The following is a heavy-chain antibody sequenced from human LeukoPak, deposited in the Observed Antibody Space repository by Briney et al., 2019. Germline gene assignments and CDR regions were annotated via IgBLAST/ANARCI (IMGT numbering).Heavy chain of an antibody. D-gene: IGHD3-10*01. Sequence: SETLSLTCTVSGGSITNYYWSWIRQPPGKGLEWIGYTYYSGSTNYNPSLKSRVTISVDTSKNQFSLKLSSVTAADTAVYYCASCTYYGSGSYFFDYWGQGTLVTVSS. CDR3: ASCTYYGSGSYFFDY. CDR2: TYYSGST. CDR1: GGSITNYY. J-gene: IGHJ4*02. V-gene: IGHV4-59*08.